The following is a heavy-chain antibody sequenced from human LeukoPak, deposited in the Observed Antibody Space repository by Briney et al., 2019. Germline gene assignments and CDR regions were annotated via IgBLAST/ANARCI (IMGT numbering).Heavy chain of an antibody. CDR1: GGSFSGYY. Sequence: SETLSLTCAVYGGSFSGYYWSWIRQPPGKGLEWIGEINHSGSTNYNPSLKSRVTISVDTSKNQFSLKLSSVTAADTAVYYCARGKPTPADDAFDIWGQGKMVTVSS. J-gene: IGHJ3*02. V-gene: IGHV4-34*01. CDR2: INHSGST. CDR3: ARGKPTPADDAFDI.